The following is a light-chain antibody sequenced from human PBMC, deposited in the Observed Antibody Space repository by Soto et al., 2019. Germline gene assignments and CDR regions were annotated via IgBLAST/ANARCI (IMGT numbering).Light chain of an antibody. V-gene: IGLV2-14*01. Sequence: QSALTQPASVSGSPVQSITISCTGTSSDVGGYNYVSWYQQHPGKAPKIMIYDVSNRPSGVSNRFSGSKSGNTASLTISGLQAEDGADYYCSSYTSSSTLVFGTGTKLTVL. CDR3: SSYTSSSTLV. CDR2: DVS. J-gene: IGLJ1*01. CDR1: SSDVGGYNY.